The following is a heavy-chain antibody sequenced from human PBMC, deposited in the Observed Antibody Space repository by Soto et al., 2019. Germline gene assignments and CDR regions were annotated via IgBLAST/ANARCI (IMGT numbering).Heavy chain of an antibody. J-gene: IGHJ6*02. CDR2: ISSSGSTI. CDR3: ARDQEAGSFFPYYYCMDV. V-gene: IGHV3-48*03. CDR1: GFTFSSYE. Sequence: EVQLVESGGGLVQPGGSLRLSCATSGFTFSSYEMNWVRQAPGKGLEWVSYISSSGSTIYYADSVKGRFTISRDNAKNSLYLQMDSLRAEDTAVYYCARDQEAGSFFPYYYCMDVWGQVTTVTVSS. D-gene: IGHD6-13*01.